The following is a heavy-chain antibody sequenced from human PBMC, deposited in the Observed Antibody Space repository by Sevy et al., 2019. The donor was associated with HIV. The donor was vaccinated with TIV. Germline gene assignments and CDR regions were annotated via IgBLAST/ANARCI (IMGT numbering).Heavy chain of an antibody. CDR1: GGTFSSYV. D-gene: IGHD3-10*01. CDR2: IIPIFGTA. V-gene: IGHV1-69*13. J-gene: IGHJ6*03. Sequence: ASVKVSCKASGGTFSSYVISWVRQAPGQGLEWMGRIIPIFGTANYAQKFQGRVTITADESTSTAYMELSSLRSEDMAVYYCASGNHGSGSYYNYYYYYMDVWGKGTTVTVSS. CDR3: ASGNHGSGSYYNYYYYYMDV.